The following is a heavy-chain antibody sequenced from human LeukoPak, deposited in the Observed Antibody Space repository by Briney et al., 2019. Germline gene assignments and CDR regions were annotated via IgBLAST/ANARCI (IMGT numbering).Heavy chain of an antibody. J-gene: IGHJ4*02. Sequence: SETLSLTCTVSGGSIKSYYWSWIRQPAGEGLEWFGHIYASGTTNYNPSLNSRVTMSVDTSRNQFSLRLASVTAADTAVYYCARVADRFGYNYGIDEYFDYWGQGTLVTVSS. CDR1: GGSIKSYY. V-gene: IGHV4-4*07. D-gene: IGHD5-18*01. CDR3: ARVADRFGYNYGIDEYFDY. CDR2: IYASGTT.